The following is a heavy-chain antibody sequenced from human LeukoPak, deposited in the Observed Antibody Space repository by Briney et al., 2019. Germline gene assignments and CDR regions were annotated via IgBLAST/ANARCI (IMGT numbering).Heavy chain of an antibody. J-gene: IGHJ4*02. CDR2: ISSNGGST. CDR1: GFTFSSYA. D-gene: IGHD3-3*01. V-gene: IGHV3-64*01. Sequence: GGSLRLSCAASGFTFSSYAMHWVRQAPGKGLEYVSAISSNGGSTYYANSVKGRFTISRDNSKNTLYLQMGSLRAEDMAVYYCARGRALRFLEWLLESDYWGQGTLVTVSS. CDR3: ARGRALRFLEWLLESDY.